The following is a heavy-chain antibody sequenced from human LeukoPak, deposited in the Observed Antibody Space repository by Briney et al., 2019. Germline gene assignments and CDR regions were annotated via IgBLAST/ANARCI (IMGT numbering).Heavy chain of an antibody. V-gene: IGHV3-33*01. CDR1: GFTLSSYG. D-gene: IGHD3-10*01. CDR2: IWYDGTTK. CDR3: STEDVSGSFDY. J-gene: IGHJ4*02. Sequence: GGSLRLSCAASGFTLSSYGMHWVRQAPGQGLEWVAVIWYDGTTKYYADSVKGRFTISRDNSKNTLYLQMNSLSVEDTAVYFCSTEDVSGSFDYWGQRTPVTVSS.